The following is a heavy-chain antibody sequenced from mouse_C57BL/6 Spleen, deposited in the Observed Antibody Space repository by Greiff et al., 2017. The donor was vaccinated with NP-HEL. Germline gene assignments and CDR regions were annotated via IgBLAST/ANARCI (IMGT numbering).Heavy chain of an antibody. CDR2: IHPNSGST. D-gene: IGHD1-1*01. Sequence: QVQLQQPGAELVKPGASVKLSCKASGYTFTSYWMHWVKQRPGQGLEWIGMIHPNSGSTNYNEKFKSKATLTVDKSSSTAYMQLSSLTSEDSAVYYCARPTTVDDYAMDYWGQGTSVTVSS. V-gene: IGHV1-64*01. CDR1: GYTFTSYW. J-gene: IGHJ4*01. CDR3: ARPTTVDDYAMDY.